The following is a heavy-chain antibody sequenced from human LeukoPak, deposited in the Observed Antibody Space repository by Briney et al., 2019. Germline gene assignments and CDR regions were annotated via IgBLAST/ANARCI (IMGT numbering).Heavy chain of an antibody. CDR1: GFTFSSYG. Sequence: PGGSLRLSCAASGFTFSSYGMHWVRQAPGKGLEWVAFIRYDGSNKYYADSVKGRFTISRDNSKNTLYLQMNSLRAKDTAVYYCAKDDGGFNYMDVWGKGTTVTVSS. V-gene: IGHV3-30*02. D-gene: IGHD4-23*01. J-gene: IGHJ6*03. CDR3: AKDDGGFNYMDV. CDR2: IRYDGSNK.